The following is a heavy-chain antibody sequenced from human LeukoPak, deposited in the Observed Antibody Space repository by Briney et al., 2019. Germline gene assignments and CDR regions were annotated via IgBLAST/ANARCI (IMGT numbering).Heavy chain of an antibody. V-gene: IGHV1-8*01. J-gene: IGHJ6*02. D-gene: IGHD6-19*01. CDR3: AKDQWSSGFNYYYGMDV. CDR2: MNPNSGNT. Sequence: ASVTVSCKASGYTFTSYDINWVRQATGQGLEWMGWMNPNSGNTGYAQKFQGRVTMTRNTSISTAYMELSSLRSEDTAVYYCAKDQWSSGFNYYYGMDVWGQGTTVTVSS. CDR1: GYTFTSYD.